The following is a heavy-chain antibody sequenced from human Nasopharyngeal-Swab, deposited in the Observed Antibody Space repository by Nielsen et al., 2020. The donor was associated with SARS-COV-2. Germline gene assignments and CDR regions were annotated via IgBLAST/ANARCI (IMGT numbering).Heavy chain of an antibody. D-gene: IGHD1-26*01. Sequence: SDTLTLTCPVSGGSISSYYWSWIRQSPGKGLEWIGYFYYSGITNYNPSLKSRVTILIDTSKNQFSLKLNSVTAAATAVYYCAGEVVGGLVDSWGQGTLVTVSS. CDR3: AGEVVGGLVDS. CDR2: FYYSGIT. V-gene: IGHV4-59*12. J-gene: IGHJ4*02. CDR1: GGSISSYY.